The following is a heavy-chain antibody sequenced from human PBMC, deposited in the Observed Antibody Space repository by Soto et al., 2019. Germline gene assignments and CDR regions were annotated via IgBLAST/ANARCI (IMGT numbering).Heavy chain of an antibody. CDR2: ISSSSSYT. D-gene: IGHD5-18*01. V-gene: IGHV3-11*06. CDR1: GFTFSDYY. J-gene: IGHJ6*02. Sequence: PGGSLRLSCAASGFTFSDYYMSWIRQAPGKGLEWVSYISSSSSYTNYADSVKGRFTISRDNAKNSLYLQMNSLRAEDTAVYYCAREGWIQLWLGKGLYGMDVWGQGTTVTVSS. CDR3: AREGWIQLWLGKGLYGMDV.